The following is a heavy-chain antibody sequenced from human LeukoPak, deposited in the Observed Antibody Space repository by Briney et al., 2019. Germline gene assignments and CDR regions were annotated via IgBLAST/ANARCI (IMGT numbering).Heavy chain of an antibody. V-gene: IGHV1-8*01. CDR1: GYTFTSYD. Sequence: ASAKVSCKASGYTFTSYDINWVRQASGQRLEWMGWMNRNSGNTGYGQRFRGRVTMTRNTSISTAYMELSSLRSEDTAVYYCARGHGAVAGNDYWGQGTLVTVSS. CDR2: MNRNSGNT. D-gene: IGHD6-19*01. J-gene: IGHJ4*02. CDR3: ARGHGAVAGNDY.